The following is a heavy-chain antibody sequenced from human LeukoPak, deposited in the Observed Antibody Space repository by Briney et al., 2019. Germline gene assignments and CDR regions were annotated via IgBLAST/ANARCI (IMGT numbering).Heavy chain of an antibody. CDR1: GFTFSSYG. CDR2: ISYDGSNK. J-gene: IGHJ4*02. Sequence: TGGSLRLSCAASGFTFSSYGMHWVRQAPGKGLEWVAVISYDGSNKYYADSVKGRFTISRDNSKNTLYLQMNSLRAEDTAVYYCARVKGYSNSHFDYWGQGTLVTVSS. CDR3: ARVKGYSNSHFDY. V-gene: IGHV3-30*19. D-gene: IGHD4-11*01.